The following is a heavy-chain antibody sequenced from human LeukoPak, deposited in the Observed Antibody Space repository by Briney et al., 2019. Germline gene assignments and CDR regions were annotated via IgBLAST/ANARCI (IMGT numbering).Heavy chain of an antibody. CDR1: GFTFSSYE. D-gene: IGHD2-15*01. CDR2: ISSSGSTI. V-gene: IGHV3-48*03. Sequence: PGGSLRLSCAASGFTFSSYEMNCVRQAPGKGLEWVSYISSSGSTIYYADSVKGRFTISRDNAKNSLYLQINSLRAEDTAVYYCARDCGGGSCYGPYDAFDIWGQGTMVTVSS. J-gene: IGHJ3*02. CDR3: ARDCGGGSCYGPYDAFDI.